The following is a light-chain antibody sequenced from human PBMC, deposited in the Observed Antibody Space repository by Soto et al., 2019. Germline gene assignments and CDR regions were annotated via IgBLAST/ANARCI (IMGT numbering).Light chain of an antibody. CDR3: QHDNSYSEA. CDR1: QSISSY. CDR2: AAS. J-gene: IGKJ1*01. Sequence: DSQISQSPPSLSASVGDRVTITCRASQSISSYLNWYQQKPGKAPKLLIYAASSLQSGVPSRFSGSGSGTEFTLTISSLQPDDFATYYCQHDNSYSEAFGQGTKV. V-gene: IGKV1-39*01.